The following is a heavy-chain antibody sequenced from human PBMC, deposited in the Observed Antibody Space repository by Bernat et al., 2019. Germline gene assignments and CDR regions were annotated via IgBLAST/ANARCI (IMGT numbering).Heavy chain of an antibody. CDR3: ARVYYDFWSGYRGGDYMDV. CDR1: GGTFSSYA. J-gene: IGHJ6*03. V-gene: IGHV1-69*01. D-gene: IGHD3-3*01. CDR2: IIPIFGTA. Sequence: QVQLVQSGAEVKKPGSSVMVSCKASGGTFSSYAISWVRQAPGQGLEWMGGIIPIFGTANYAQKFQGRVTITADESTSTAYMELSSLRSEDTAVYYCARVYYDFWSGYRGGDYMDVWGKGTTVTASS.